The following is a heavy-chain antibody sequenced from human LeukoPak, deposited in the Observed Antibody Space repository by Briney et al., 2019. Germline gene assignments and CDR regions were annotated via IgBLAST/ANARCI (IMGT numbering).Heavy chain of an antibody. CDR3: ARGPTYSSSSQLDY. J-gene: IGHJ4*02. CDR1: GYTFTSYD. CDR2: MNPNSGNT. V-gene: IGHV1-8*01. D-gene: IGHD6-6*01. Sequence: ASVKVSCKASGYTFTSYDINWVRQATGQGLEWMGWMNPNSGNTGYAQRFQGRVTITRNTSISTAYMELSSLRSEDTAVYYCARGPTYSSSSQLDYWGQGTLVTVSS.